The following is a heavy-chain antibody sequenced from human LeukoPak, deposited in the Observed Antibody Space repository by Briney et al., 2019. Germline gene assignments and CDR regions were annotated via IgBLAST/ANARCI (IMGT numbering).Heavy chain of an antibody. J-gene: IGHJ4*02. D-gene: IGHD5-18*01. Sequence: GGSLRLSCAASGFTFSSYSMNWVRQAPGKGLEWVSYISSSSRTIYYADSVKGRFTIARDNAKNSLYLQMNILRAEHTAVYYCARHTAMAVLDYWGQGTLVTVSS. CDR3: ARHTAMAVLDY. CDR1: GFTFSSYS. CDR2: ISSSSRTI. V-gene: IGHV3-48*01.